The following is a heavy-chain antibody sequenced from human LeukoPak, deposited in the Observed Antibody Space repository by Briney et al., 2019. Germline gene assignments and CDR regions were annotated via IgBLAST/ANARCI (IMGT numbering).Heavy chain of an antibody. CDR2: INHSGST. D-gene: IGHD3-3*01. CDR1: GGSFSGYY. Sequence: SVTLSLTCAVYGGSFSGYYWSWIRQAPGKGLEWIGEINHSGSTNYNPSLKSRVTISVDTSKNQFSLKLSSVTAADTAVYYCATYIPRRVYYFDYWGQGTLVTVSS. J-gene: IGHJ4*02. CDR3: ATYIPRRVYYFDY. V-gene: IGHV4-34*01.